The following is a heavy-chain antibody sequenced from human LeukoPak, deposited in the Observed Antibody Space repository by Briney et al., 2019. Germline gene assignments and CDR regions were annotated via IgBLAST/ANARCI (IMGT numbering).Heavy chain of an antibody. Sequence: GRSLRLSCAASGFTFSSYAMHWVRQAPGKGLEWVAVISYDGSKKYYADSVKGRFTISRDNSKNTLYLQMNSLRAEDTAVYYCARDHGSYTQLLDYWGQGTLVTVSP. V-gene: IGHV3-30*04. D-gene: IGHD1-26*01. CDR3: ARDHGSYTQLLDY. CDR2: ISYDGSKK. J-gene: IGHJ4*02. CDR1: GFTFSSYA.